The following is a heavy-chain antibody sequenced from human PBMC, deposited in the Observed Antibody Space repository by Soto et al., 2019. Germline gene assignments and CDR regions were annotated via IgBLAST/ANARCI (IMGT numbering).Heavy chain of an antibody. CDR2: INPNSGGT. Sequence: ASVKVSCKASGYTFTGYYMHWVRQAPGQGLEWMGWINPNSGGTNYSQKFQGRVTITRDTSASTAYMELSSLRSEDTAVYYCASGYSSSWYFYWGQGTLVTVSS. D-gene: IGHD6-13*01. J-gene: IGHJ4*02. CDR1: GYTFTGYY. V-gene: IGHV1-2*02. CDR3: ASGYSSSWYFY.